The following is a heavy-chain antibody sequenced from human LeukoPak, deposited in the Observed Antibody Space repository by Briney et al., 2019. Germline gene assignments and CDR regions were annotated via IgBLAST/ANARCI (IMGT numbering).Heavy chain of an antibody. J-gene: IGHJ5*02. CDR3: ARLRFLEWFEGFDP. D-gene: IGHD3-3*01. CDR1: GGSVSSGTYY. CDR2: INHSGST. Sequence: TSETLSLTCTVSGGSVSSGTYYWSWIRQPPGKGLEWIGEINHSGSTNYNPSLKSRVTISVDTSKNQFSLKLSSVTAADTAVYYCARLRFLEWFEGFDPWGQGTLVTVSS. V-gene: IGHV4-39*07.